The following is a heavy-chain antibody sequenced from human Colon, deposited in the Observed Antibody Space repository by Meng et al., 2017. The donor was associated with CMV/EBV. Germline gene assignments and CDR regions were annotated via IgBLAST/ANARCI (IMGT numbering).Heavy chain of an antibody. V-gene: IGHV3-9*01. CDR1: GFTFDDYA. J-gene: IGHJ3*02. CDR3: AFLKLGGPAPGAFDI. Sequence: SLKISCAASGFTFDDYAMHWVRQAPGKGLEWVSGISWNSGSIGYADSVKGRFTISRDNAKNSLYLQMNSLRAEDTALYYCAFLKLGGPAPGAFDIWGQGTMVT. D-gene: IGHD3-16*01. CDR2: ISWNSGSI.